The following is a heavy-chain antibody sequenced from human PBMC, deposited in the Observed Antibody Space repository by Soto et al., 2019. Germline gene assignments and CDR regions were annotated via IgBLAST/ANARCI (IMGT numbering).Heavy chain of an antibody. Sequence: QPGGSLRLSCAASGFTFSGYDMHWVRQAPGKGLEWVAVISYDGSHNYYADSVKGRFTISRDNSKNTLYLQMNSLTAEDTAVYNCAKDFPFGGVIVISAFDIWGRGTMVTVSS. CDR1: GFTFSGYD. J-gene: IGHJ3*02. CDR2: ISYDGSHN. CDR3: AKDFPFGGVIVISAFDI. D-gene: IGHD3-16*02. V-gene: IGHV3-30*18.